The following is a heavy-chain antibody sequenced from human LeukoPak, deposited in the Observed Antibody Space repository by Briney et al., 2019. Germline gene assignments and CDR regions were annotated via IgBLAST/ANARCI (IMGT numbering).Heavy chain of an antibody. D-gene: IGHD3-3*01. CDR2: IYTSGST. V-gene: IGHV4-4*07. J-gene: IGHJ5*02. CDR1: GGSISSYY. CDR3: ARGDFWSATADWFDP. Sequence: SETLSLTCTVSGGSISSYYWSWIRQPAGKGLEWIGRIYTSGSTNYNPSLKSRVTMSVDTSKNQFSLKLSSVTAADTAVYYCARGDFWSATADWFDPWGQGTLVTVSS.